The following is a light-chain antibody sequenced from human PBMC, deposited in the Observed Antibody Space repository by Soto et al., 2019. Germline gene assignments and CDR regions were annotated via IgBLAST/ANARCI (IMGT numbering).Light chain of an antibody. V-gene: IGKV3-15*01. Sequence: EIVIRHSPFTLSVSRGERATXSCRASQSVSIDLAWYQQTPGHAPRLLIYGASTRATGIPVRFSGSASGTEFTLTISSLQSEDFTVYYCQQYNKWRLTFGQGTKVDIK. CDR2: GAS. J-gene: IGKJ1*01. CDR1: QSVSID. CDR3: QQYNKWRLT.